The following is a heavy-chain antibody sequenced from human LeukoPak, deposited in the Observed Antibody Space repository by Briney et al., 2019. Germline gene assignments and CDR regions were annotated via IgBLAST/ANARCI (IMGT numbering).Heavy chain of an antibody. V-gene: IGHV1-69*05. CDR1: GGTFGSYA. D-gene: IGHD5-18*01. CDR3: ARAPDTAMGPYYYYYMDV. J-gene: IGHJ6*03. CDR2: IIPIFGTA. Sequence: GSSVKVSCKASGGTFGSYAISWVRQAPGQGLEWMGRIIPIFGTANYAQKFQGRVTITTDESTSTAYMELSSLRSDDTAVYYCARAPDTAMGPYYYYYMDVWGKGTTVTVSS.